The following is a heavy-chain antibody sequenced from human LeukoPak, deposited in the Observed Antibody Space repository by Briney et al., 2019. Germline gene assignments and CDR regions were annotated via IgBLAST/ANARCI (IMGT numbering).Heavy chain of an antibody. CDR3: VKEPAPYSLGDA. D-gene: IGHD5-18*01. CDR1: GFTFSHYG. V-gene: IGHV3-33*06. J-gene: IGHJ6*04. Sequence: GGSLRLSCGASGFTFSHYGMHWVRQAPGKGLELVAVVWDDGINKFYADSVKGRFTISRDNSKHTVSLHMNSLRAEDTAVYYCVKEPAPYSLGDAWGKGTTVTVSS. CDR2: VWDDGINK.